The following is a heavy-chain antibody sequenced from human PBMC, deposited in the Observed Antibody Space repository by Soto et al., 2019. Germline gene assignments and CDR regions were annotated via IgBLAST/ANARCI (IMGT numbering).Heavy chain of an antibody. CDR3: ARLASGWQYDHFDF. Sequence: QVQLQQWGAGLLKPSETLSLTCAVYGGSFSPYFWSWIRQPPGKGLEWIGEINHSGSTNYNPSLTRRATLSVDTSKNQVSLKLTSVTAADTAVYYCARLASGWQYDHFDFWGRGTPVTVSS. CDR2: INHSGST. D-gene: IGHD6-19*01. J-gene: IGHJ2*01. V-gene: IGHV4-34*01. CDR1: GGSFSPYF.